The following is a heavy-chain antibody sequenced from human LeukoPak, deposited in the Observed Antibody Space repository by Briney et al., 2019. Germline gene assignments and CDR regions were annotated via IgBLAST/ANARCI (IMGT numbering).Heavy chain of an antibody. CDR2: ISSDGGT. D-gene: IGHD6-13*01. V-gene: IGHV3-23*01. CDR1: GFTFSNYA. CDR3: AKEIAAIGLPAVDY. Sequence: PGGSLRLSCAASGFTFSNYAMSWVRQAPGKGLQWGSGISSDGGTFYPDSVRGRFTISRDNSKNTLSLQMNSLGVADTAIYYCAKEIAAIGLPAVDYWGQGTPVTVSS. J-gene: IGHJ4*02.